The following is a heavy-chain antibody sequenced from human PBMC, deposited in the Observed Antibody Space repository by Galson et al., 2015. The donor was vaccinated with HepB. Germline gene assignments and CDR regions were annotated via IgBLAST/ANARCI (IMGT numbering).Heavy chain of an antibody. Sequence: PALVKPTQTLTLTCTFSGFSLSTSGVGVGWIRQPPGKALEWLAFIYWEVDKRYSPSLKSRLTITKDTSKNQVVLTMTNMDTVDTATYYCAHSPRMVGPDYWGQGTLVTVSS. D-gene: IGHD2-15*01. V-gene: IGHV2-5*02. CDR3: AHSPRMVGPDY. J-gene: IGHJ4*02. CDR2: IYWEVDK. CDR1: GFSLSTSGVG.